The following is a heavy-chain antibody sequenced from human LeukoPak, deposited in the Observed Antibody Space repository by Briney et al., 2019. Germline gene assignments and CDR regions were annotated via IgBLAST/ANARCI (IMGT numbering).Heavy chain of an antibody. CDR2: INHSGST. J-gene: IGHJ4*02. Sequence: PSETLSLTCAVYGGSFSGYYWSWIRQPPGKGLEWIGEINHSGSTNYNPSLKSRVTISVDTSKNQFSLKLSSVTAADTAVYYCGVELVRFGEEYWGQGTLVTVSS. D-gene: IGHD3-10*01. CDR1: GGSFSGYY. CDR3: GVELVRFGEEY. V-gene: IGHV4-34*01.